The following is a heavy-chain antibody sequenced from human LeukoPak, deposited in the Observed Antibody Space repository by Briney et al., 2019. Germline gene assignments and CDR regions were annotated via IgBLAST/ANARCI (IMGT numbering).Heavy chain of an antibody. CDR3: ARRIAARPLGYFDY. V-gene: IGHV4-39*01. CDR1: GGSISSSSYY. CDR2: IYYSGST. J-gene: IGHJ4*02. Sequence: SETLSLTCTVSGGSISSSSYYWGWIRQPPGKGPEWIGSIYYSGSTYYNPSLKSRVTISVDTSKNQFSLKLSSVTAADTAVYYCARRIAARPLGYFDYWGQGTLVTVSS. D-gene: IGHD6-6*01.